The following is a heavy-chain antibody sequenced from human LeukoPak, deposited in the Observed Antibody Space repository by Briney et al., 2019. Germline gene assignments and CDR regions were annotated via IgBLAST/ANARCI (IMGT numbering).Heavy chain of an antibody. CDR3: ARDPYDSSGYYYGLLDY. J-gene: IGHJ4*02. V-gene: IGHV3-7*01. CDR2: INQDGSEK. CDR1: GFSFSNNW. Sequence: GGSLRLSCAASGFSFSNNWMSWVRQAPGKGLEWVTNINQDGSEKYYVDSVKGRFTISRDNAKNSLSLQMNSLRAEDTSVYYCARDPYDSSGYYYGLLDYWGQGTLVTVSS. D-gene: IGHD3-22*01.